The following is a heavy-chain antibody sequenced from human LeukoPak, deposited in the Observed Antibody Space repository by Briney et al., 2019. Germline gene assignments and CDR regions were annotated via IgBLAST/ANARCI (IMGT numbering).Heavy chain of an antibody. J-gene: IGHJ4*02. CDR1: GYGFTSYW. V-gene: IGHV5-51*01. Sequence: GAYLQTSSKSSGYGFTSYWIGRVRRLPGKGVEWMVIIYPCDSDTNYSPSFQGQVTISADKSVSTAYLQWSSLKASDTAMYNCARLSLGELYYWGQGTLVTVSS. CDR2: IYPCDSDT. D-gene: IGHD3-16*01. CDR3: ARLSLGELYY.